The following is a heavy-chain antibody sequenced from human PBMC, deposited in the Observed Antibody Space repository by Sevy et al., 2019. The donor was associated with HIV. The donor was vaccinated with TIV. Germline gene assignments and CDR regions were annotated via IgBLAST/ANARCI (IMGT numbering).Heavy chain of an antibody. Sequence: ASVKVCCKVSGNTLTELSLHWVRQTPGKGLEWMGGFDPEYGETIYAQQFQGRVTMTEDTSTNTAYMELRGLKSGDTAVYYCATDRAGRWRQLRWGFENWGQGTLVTVSS. CDR3: ATDRAGRWRQLRWGFEN. D-gene: IGHD4-17*01. CDR1: GNTLTELS. J-gene: IGHJ4*01. CDR2: FDPEYGET. V-gene: IGHV1-24*01.